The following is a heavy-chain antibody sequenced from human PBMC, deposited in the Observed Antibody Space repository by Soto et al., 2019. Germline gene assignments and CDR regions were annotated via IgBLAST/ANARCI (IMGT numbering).Heavy chain of an antibody. D-gene: IGHD5-18*01. CDR3: ARGAVVPNLLLDTAMVYGMDV. CDR1: GFTFSSYD. J-gene: IGHJ6*02. V-gene: IGHV3-13*01. CDR2: IGTAGDT. Sequence: PGGSLRLSCAASGFTFSSYDMHWVRQATGKGLEWVSAIGTAGDTYYPGSVKGRFTISRENAKNSLYLQMNSLRAGDTAVYYCARGAVVPNLLLDTAMVYGMDVWGQGTTVTVSS.